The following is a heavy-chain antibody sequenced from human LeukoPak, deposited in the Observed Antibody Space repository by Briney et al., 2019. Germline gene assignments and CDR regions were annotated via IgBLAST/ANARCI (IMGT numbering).Heavy chain of an antibody. CDR2: INPNSGGT. CDR3: ARVFGYSYGIDY. CDR1: GYTFTGYY. D-gene: IGHD5-18*01. J-gene: IGHJ4*02. Sequence: ASVKVSCKASGYTFTGYYMHWVRQAPGQGLEWMGWINPNSGGTNYAQKFQGRVTMTRDTSISTAYMELSRLRSDDTAVYYCARVFGYSYGIDYWGQGTLVTVSS. V-gene: IGHV1-2*02.